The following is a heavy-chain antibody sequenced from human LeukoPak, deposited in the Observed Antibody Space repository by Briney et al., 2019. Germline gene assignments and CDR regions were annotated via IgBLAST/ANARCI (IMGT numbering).Heavy chain of an antibody. J-gene: IGHJ4*02. CDR1: GFTFSSYA. V-gene: IGHV3-30-3*01. D-gene: IGHD3-3*01. CDR3: ARDPGQITIFADFDY. Sequence: PGGSLRLSCAASGFTFSSYAMHWVRQAPGKGLEWVAVISYDGSNKYYADSVKGRFTISRDNSKNTLYLQMSSLRAEDTAVYYCARDPGQITIFADFDYWGQGTLVTVSS. CDR2: ISYDGSNK.